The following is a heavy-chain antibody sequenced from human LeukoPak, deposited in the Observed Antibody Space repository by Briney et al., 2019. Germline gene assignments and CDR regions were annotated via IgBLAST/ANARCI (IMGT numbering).Heavy chain of an antibody. D-gene: IGHD5-18*01. J-gene: IGHJ4*02. CDR1: RYTFTGYY. CDR3: ARGTGEGYTYGRYYFDY. V-gene: IGHV1-2*02. CDR2: INPNSGAT. Sequence: ASVKVSCKASRYTFTGYYMHWVRQAPGQGLGWMGWINPNSGATDYAQNFQGRVTMTRDTSISTAYVELSRLRSDDPAVYYCARGTGEGYTYGRYYFDYWGQGTLVTVSS.